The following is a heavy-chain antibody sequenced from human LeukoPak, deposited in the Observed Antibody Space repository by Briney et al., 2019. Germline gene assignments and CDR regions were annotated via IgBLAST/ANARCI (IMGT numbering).Heavy chain of an antibody. CDR3: ASEYFDFSGYTYPAD. V-gene: IGHV3-74*01. CDR1: GFTFSSYW. Sequence: GGSLRLSCAVSGFTFSSYWMHWVRQAPGKGLVWVSRINSDGSSTNYADSVKGRFTISGDNAKNTLYLQMNSLRAEDTAVYYCASEYFDFSGYTYPADWGQGTLVTVSS. J-gene: IGHJ4*02. CDR2: INSDGSST. D-gene: IGHD3-22*01.